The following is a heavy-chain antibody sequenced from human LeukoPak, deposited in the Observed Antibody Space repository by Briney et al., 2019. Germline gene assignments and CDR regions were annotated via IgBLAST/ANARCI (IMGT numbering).Heavy chain of an antibody. CDR1: GYTFTGYL. Sequence: SVKVSCKASGYTFTGYLMHWVRQAPGQGLEWMGWVNPNNGGTDYAQKFQGRVTMTGDTSISTGYMELSRLSSDDTAVYFCARHPHPSYFDISGPFDYWGQGTLVTVSS. J-gene: IGHJ4*02. CDR3: ARHPHPSYFDISGPFDY. D-gene: IGHD3-22*01. V-gene: IGHV1-2*02. CDR2: VNPNNGGT.